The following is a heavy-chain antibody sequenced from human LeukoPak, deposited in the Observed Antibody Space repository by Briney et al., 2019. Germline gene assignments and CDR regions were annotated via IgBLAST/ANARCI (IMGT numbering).Heavy chain of an antibody. CDR2: IYYSGGT. CDR3: ASGTAAAVYYFDY. Sequence: SQTLSLTCAVSGGSISSGGYSWSWIRQPPGKGLEWIGYIYYSGGTNYNPSLKSRVTISVDTSKNQFSLKLSSVTAADTAVYYCASGTAAAVYYFDYWGQGTLVTVSS. CDR1: GGSISSGGYS. D-gene: IGHD6-13*01. J-gene: IGHJ4*02. V-gene: IGHV4-30-4*07.